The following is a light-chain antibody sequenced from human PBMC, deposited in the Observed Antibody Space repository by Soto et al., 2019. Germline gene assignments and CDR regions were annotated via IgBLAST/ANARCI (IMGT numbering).Light chain of an antibody. CDR3: QQYNDWPKWT. CDR2: GAS. V-gene: IGKV3-15*01. J-gene: IGKJ1*01. CDR1: QSVSSN. Sequence: EIVMTQSPATLSVSPGERATLSCRASQSVSSNLAWYQQKRGQAPRLLIYGASTRATGIPGSFSGSGSGTEFTLTISSLQSEDFAVYYCQQYNDWPKWTFGQGTKVEIK.